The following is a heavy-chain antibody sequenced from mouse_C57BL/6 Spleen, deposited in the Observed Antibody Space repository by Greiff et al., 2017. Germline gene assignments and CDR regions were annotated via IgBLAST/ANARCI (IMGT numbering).Heavy chain of an antibody. CDR3: TRSDGYYGYFDV. D-gene: IGHD2-3*01. Sequence: EVQGVESGEGLVKPGGSLKLSCAASGFTFSSYAMSWVRQTPEKRLEWVAYISSGGDYIYYADTVKGRFTISRDNARNTLYLQMSSLKSEDTAMYYCTRSDGYYGYFDVWGTGTTVTVSS. V-gene: IGHV5-9-1*02. CDR2: ISSGGDYI. CDR1: GFTFSSYA. J-gene: IGHJ1*03.